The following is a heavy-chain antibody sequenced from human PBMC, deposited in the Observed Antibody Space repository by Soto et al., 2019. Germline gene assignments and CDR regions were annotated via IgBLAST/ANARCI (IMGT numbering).Heavy chain of an antibody. V-gene: IGHV4-34*01. CDR3: ARMGGDYYGSGSHYYYYYYYMDV. D-gene: IGHD3-10*01. CDR2: INHSGST. Sequence: SETLSLTCAVYGGSFSGYYWSWIRQPPGKGLEWIGEINHSGSTNYNPSLKSRVTISVDTSKNQFSLELSSVTAADTAVYYCARMGGDYYGSGSHYYYYYYYMDVWGKGTTVT. J-gene: IGHJ6*03. CDR1: GGSFSGYY.